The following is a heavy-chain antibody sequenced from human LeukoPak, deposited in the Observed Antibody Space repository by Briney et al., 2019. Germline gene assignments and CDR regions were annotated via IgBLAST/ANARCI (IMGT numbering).Heavy chain of an antibody. V-gene: IGHV4-30-2*01. D-gene: IGHD3-3*01. Sequence: SQTLSLTCTVSGVSISSGGYYWSWIRQPPGKGLEWIGYIYHSGSTYYNPSLKSRVTISVDRSKNQFSLKLSSVTAADTAVYYCARVFWSGYLNAEYFQHWGQGTLVTVSS. CDR2: IYHSGST. J-gene: IGHJ1*01. CDR3: ARVFWSGYLNAEYFQH. CDR1: GVSISSGGYY.